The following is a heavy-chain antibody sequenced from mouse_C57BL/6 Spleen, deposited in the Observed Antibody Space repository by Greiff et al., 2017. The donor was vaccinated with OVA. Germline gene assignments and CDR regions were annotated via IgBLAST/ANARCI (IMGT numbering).Heavy chain of an antibody. CDR1: GYTFTSYW. V-gene: IGHV1-52*01. J-gene: IGHJ4*01. Sequence: QVQLQQPGAELVRPGSSVKLSCKASGYTFTSYWMPWVKQRPIQGLEWIGNIDPSDSGTHYNQKFKDKATLTVDKSSSTAYMQLSSLTSEDSAVYYCARYRDSDNDYAMDYWGQGTSVTVSS. CDR2: IDPSDSGT. D-gene: IGHD3-3*01. CDR3: ARYRDSDNDYAMDY.